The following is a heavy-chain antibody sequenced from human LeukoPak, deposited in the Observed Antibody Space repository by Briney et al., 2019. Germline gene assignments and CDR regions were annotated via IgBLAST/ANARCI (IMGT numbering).Heavy chain of an antibody. J-gene: IGHJ4*02. D-gene: IGHD3-22*01. CDR3: ARTTNYDSSRYHYYFDY. V-gene: IGHV3-48*01. CDR2: ISSSSSTI. Sequence: PGGSLRLSCAASGFTFSGYSMIWVRQAPGRGLEWLSYISSSSSTISYADSVKGRFTISRDNAQNSLYLLMNSLRAEDTAMYYCARTTNYDSSRYHYYFDYWGQGTLVTVSS. CDR1: GFTFSGYS.